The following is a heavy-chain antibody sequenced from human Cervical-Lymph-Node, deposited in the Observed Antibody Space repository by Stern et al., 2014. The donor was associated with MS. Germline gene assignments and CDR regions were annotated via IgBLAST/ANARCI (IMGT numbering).Heavy chain of an antibody. J-gene: IGHJ4*02. CDR1: GYPFTSFA. Sequence: QVQLMQSGAEVKKPGASVMVSCQTSGYPFTSFAVHWVRQAPGQRLEWMGWVNAGNGKTKYAQKFQGRVTITRDTSARTAYMELRSLRSEDTAVYFCARGYYYDTGNFYRSYFDSWGQGTLVTVSS. V-gene: IGHV1-3*01. CDR3: ARGYYYDTGNFYRSYFDS. CDR2: VNAGNGKT. D-gene: IGHD3-22*01.